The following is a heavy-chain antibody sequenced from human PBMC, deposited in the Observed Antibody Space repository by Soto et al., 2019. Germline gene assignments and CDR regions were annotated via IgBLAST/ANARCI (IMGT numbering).Heavy chain of an antibody. D-gene: IGHD6-25*01. CDR1: GFTFSDYY. J-gene: IGHJ6*03. V-gene: IGHV3-11*01. Sequence: PGGSLRLSCAASGFTFSDYYMSWIRQAPGKGLEWVSYISSSGSTIYYADSVKGRFTISRDNAKNSLYLQMNSLRAEDTAVYYCARSPPNSSGTRRYYYYMDVWGKGTTVTVSS. CDR2: ISSSGSTI. CDR3: ARSPPNSSGTRRYYYYMDV.